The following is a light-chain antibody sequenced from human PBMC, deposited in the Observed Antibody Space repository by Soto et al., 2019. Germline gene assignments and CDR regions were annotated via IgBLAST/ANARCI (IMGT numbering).Light chain of an antibody. J-gene: IGLJ1*01. CDR2: GNN. CDR1: SSNLGSNT. Sequence: QSALTQPPSASGTPGQRVTISCSGSSSNLGSNTINWYQHLPGTAPKLLIYGNNQRPSGVPDRFSGSKSGTSASLAISGLQSEDEADYYCAAWDDSLNAYFVFGTGTKFTVL. V-gene: IGLV1-44*01. CDR3: AAWDDSLNAYFV.